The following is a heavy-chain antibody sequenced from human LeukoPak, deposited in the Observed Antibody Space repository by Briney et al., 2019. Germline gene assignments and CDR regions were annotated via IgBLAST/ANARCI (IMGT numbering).Heavy chain of an antibody. J-gene: IGHJ4*02. D-gene: IGHD6-6*01. Sequence: GESLKISCKASGYTFGNYWIAWVRQMPGKGLEWMAIIYPDDSDSRYSTSFQGQITVSVDKSTNIAYLQWSSLKASDTAMYYCARPLYSGSSSIDYWGQGTLVTVSS. V-gene: IGHV5-51*01. CDR1: GYTFGNYW. CDR3: ARPLYSGSSSIDY. CDR2: IYPDDSDS.